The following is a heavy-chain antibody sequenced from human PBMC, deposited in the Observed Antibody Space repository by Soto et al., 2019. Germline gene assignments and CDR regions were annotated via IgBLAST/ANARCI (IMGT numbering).Heavy chain of an antibody. CDR2: ISGSSSTI. D-gene: IGHD6-6*01. CDR1: GFTFSDSY. V-gene: IGHV3-11*01. Sequence: QVQLVESGGGLVKPGGSVRLSCAASGFTFSDSYMSWVRQAPGKGLEWLSYISGSSSTISHADSVKGRFTISRDNDKNSVYLQMDSLRAEDTAVYYCARFLGGIPARPFDYWGQGTLVTVSS. J-gene: IGHJ4*02. CDR3: ARFLGGIPARPFDY.